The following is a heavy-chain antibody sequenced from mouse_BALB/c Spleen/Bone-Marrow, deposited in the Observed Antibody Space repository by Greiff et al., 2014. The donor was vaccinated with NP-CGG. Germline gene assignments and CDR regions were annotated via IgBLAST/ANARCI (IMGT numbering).Heavy chain of an antibody. CDR3: ARGGISVDY. J-gene: IGHJ2*01. CDR2: IYPGDGDT. V-gene: IGHV1-80*01. CDR1: GYAFSGYW. Sequence: QVQLQQSGAELVRPGSSVKISCKASGYAFSGYWMNWVKQRPGQGLEWIGQIYPGDGDTDYNGKFKGKATLTADKSSSTAYMQLSSLTSEDSAVYSCARGGISVDYWGQGTTLTVSS.